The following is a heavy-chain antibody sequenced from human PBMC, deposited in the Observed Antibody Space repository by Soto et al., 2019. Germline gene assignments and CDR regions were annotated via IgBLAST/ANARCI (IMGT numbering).Heavy chain of an antibody. CDR2: IYHIGSP. J-gene: IGHJ4*02. D-gene: IGHD3-22*01. Sequence: SETLSLTCTVSGRPVSSGGYYWTWIRQFPGKGLEWIGYIYHIGSPSYNPSLKSRLSMSLDASKNQFSLNLTSVTAADTAVYYCATQPRYDSSGYFYYWGQGIQVTVSS. V-gene: IGHV4-31*03. CDR3: ATQPRYDSSGYFYY. CDR1: GRPVSSGGYY.